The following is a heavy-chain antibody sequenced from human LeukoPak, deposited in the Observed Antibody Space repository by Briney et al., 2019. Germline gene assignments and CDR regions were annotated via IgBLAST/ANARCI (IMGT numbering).Heavy chain of an antibody. CDR2: ISGSGGNT. CDR3: AKSSYYDSSGYYREYYFDH. J-gene: IGHJ4*02. Sequence: PGGSLRLSCAASGFTFSSYAMSWVRQAPGKGLEWVSVISGSGGNTYYADSVKGRFTISRDNSKNTLYLQLNSLRAEDTAVYYCAKSSYYDSSGYYREYYFDHWGQGTLVTVSS. CDR1: GFTFSSYA. V-gene: IGHV3-23*01. D-gene: IGHD3-22*01.